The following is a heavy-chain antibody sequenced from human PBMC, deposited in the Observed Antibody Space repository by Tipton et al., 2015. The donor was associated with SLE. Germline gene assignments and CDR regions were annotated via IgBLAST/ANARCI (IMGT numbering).Heavy chain of an antibody. V-gene: IGHV4-59*02. CDR1: GDSVSSHY. CDR2: VFYSGST. D-gene: IGHD6-6*01. Sequence: TLSLTCTVSGDSVSSHYWSWIRQPPGKGLEWIGYVFYSGSTNYNPSLKSRVTMSVDTSKNQFSLKLTSVTSADTAVYYCARKVVPDWYFDLWGRGSLVTVSS. J-gene: IGHJ2*01. CDR3: ARKVVPDWYFDL.